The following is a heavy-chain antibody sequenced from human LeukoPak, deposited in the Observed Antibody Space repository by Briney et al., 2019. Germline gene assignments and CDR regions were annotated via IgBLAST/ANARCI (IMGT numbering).Heavy chain of an antibody. V-gene: IGHV4-39*01. CDR2: IYYSGST. CDR3: ATSGWYLLPGVY. D-gene: IGHD6-19*01. Sequence: SETLSLTCTVSGGSISSGTYYWSWIRQPAGKGLEWIGSIYYSGSTYYNPSLESRVTISVDTSKNQFSLKLSSVTAADTAVYYCATSGWYLLPGVYWGQGTLVTVSS. CDR1: GGSISSGTYY. J-gene: IGHJ4*02.